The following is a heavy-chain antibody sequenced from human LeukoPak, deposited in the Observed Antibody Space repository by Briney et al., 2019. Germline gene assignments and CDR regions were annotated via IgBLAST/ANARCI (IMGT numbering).Heavy chain of an antibody. Sequence: ASVKVSCKASGGTFSSYALSWVRQAPGQGLEWMGMIYPRDGSTSYAQKFQGRVTVTRDTSTSTVHMELSGLRSEDTAVYYCARDQEGFDYWGQGTLVTVSS. V-gene: IGHV1-46*01. CDR3: ARDQEGFDY. CDR1: GGTFSSYA. CDR2: IYPRDGST. J-gene: IGHJ4*02.